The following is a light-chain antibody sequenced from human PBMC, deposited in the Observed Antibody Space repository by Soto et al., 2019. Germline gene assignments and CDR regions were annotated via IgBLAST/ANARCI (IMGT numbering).Light chain of an antibody. J-gene: IGKJ1*01. CDR1: QTILYGPNNKNY. Sequence: DIVMTQSPDSLAVSLGERATINCKSSQTILYGPNNKNYLAWYQQKPGQPPKLLIYWASTRESGVPDRFSGSGSETDFPLTSSSLQAEDVAVYYCQQYYNAPQNFGQGTKVEIK. CDR3: QQYYNAPQN. V-gene: IGKV4-1*01. CDR2: WAS.